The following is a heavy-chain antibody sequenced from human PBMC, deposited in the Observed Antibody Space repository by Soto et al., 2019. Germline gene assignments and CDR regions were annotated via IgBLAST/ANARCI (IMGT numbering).Heavy chain of an antibody. CDR1: GYTFTSYG. Sequence: QVQLVQSGAEVKKPGASVKVSCKASGYTFTSYGISWVRQAPGQGLEWMGWISAYNGNTNYAQKRQGRGTMTTDTSTSTAYIELRSLRSDDTAVYYCARLLKGAPGTESWFDPWGQGTLVTVSS. D-gene: IGHD6-13*01. CDR2: ISAYNGNT. V-gene: IGHV1-18*01. CDR3: ARLLKGAPGTESWFDP. J-gene: IGHJ5*02.